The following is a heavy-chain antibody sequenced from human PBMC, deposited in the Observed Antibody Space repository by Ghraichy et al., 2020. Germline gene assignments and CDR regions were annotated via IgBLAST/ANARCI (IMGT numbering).Heavy chain of an antibody. V-gene: IGHV4-61*02. CDR3: DRLNGDSGLGWDDY. D-gene: IGHD6-25*01. CDR1: GGSISGGSYY. Sequence: SETLSLTCTVSGGSISGGSYYWTWIRQPAGKGLEWIGRVYSSGGNNYNPSLEGRATISVDTSKNQFSLNLNSVTAADTAVYYCDRLNGDSGLGWDDYWGQGTLVSVSS. CDR2: VYSSGGN. J-gene: IGHJ4*02.